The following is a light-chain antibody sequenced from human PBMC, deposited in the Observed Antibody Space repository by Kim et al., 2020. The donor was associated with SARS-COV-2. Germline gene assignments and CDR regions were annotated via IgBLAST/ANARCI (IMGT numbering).Light chain of an antibody. Sequence: DILITQSPDSLTVSLGERATINCKSSQKVLYSSTNKNYLAWYQQKPGQPPKLLISWASTRESGVPDRFIGSGSRSLFTLTISSLQAEDVAVYFCQQYYNTPWTFGEGTKVDIK. CDR2: WAS. CDR3: QQYYNTPWT. V-gene: IGKV4-1*01. J-gene: IGKJ1*01. CDR1: QKVLYSSTNKNY.